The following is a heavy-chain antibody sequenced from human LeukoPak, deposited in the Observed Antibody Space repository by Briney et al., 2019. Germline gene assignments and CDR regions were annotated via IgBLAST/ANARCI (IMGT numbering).Heavy chain of an antibody. CDR2: IYSGGST. CDR1: GLTVSSNY. V-gene: IGHV3-53*01. CDR3: ARDRGSGCLDY. J-gene: IGHJ4*02. Sequence: GGSLRLSCAASGLTVSSNYMSWVRQAPGKGLEWVSVIYSGGSTYYADPVKGRFTISRDNSKNTLYLQMNSLRAEDTAVYYCARDRGSGCLDYWGQGTLVTVSS. D-gene: IGHD6-19*01.